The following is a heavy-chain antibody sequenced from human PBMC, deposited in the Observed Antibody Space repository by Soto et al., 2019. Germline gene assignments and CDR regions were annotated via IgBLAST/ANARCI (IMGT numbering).Heavy chain of an antibody. V-gene: IGHV1-69*12. Sequence: QVQLVQSGAEVKKPGSSVKVSCKASGGTFRSYAISWVRQAPGQGLEWMGGIIPIFGAANYAQKFQGRVTITADESTSTAYMELSSLRSEDTAVYYCAMGVCIAAADYFDYWGTGTLVTVSS. CDR3: AMGVCIAAADYFDY. D-gene: IGHD6-13*01. J-gene: IGHJ4*02. CDR1: GGTFRSYA. CDR2: IIPIFGAA.